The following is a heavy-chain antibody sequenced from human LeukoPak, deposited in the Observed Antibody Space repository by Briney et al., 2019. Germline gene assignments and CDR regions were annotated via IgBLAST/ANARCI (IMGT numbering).Heavy chain of an antibody. J-gene: IGHJ2*01. CDR1: GFTFSSYW. CDR2: IKQDGSEK. D-gene: IGHD2-21*02. Sequence: GGSLRLSCAASGFTFSSYWMSWVRQAPGKGLEWVANIKQDGSEKYYVDSVKGRFTISRDNAKNSLYPQMNSLRAEDTAVYYCARAPPYCGGDCSDWYFDLWGRGTLVTVSS. V-gene: IGHV3-7*02. CDR3: ARAPPYCGGDCSDWYFDL.